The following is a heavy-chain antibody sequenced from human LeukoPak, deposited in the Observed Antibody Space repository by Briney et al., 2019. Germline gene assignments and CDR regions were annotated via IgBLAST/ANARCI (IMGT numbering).Heavy chain of an antibody. D-gene: IGHD3-16*02. CDR2: IYYSGST. CDR3: ARRAVTDAFDI. J-gene: IGHJ3*02. CDR1: GGSISSYY. Sequence: PSETLSLTCTVSGGSISSYYWSWIRQPPGKGLEWIGYIYYSGSTNYNPSLKSRVTISVDTSKNQFSLKLSSVTAADTAVYYCARRAVTDAFDIWGQGTTVTVSS. V-gene: IGHV4-59*08.